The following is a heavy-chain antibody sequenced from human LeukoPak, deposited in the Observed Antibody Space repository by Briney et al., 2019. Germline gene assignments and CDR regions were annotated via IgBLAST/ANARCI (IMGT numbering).Heavy chain of an antibody. CDR3: ARGRYYYDTSGYVVWLDP. V-gene: IGHV4-61*02. CDR1: GASISSGNYY. D-gene: IGHD3-22*01. Sequence: SQTLSLTCTVSGASISSGNYYWTWVRQPAGKGLEWIGRIYPGGSANYNPSLKSRVTMSVDTSNNQFSLKLSSVTAADTAVYYCARGRYYYDTSGYVVWLDPWGQGTLVTVSS. CDR2: IYPGGSA. J-gene: IGHJ5*02.